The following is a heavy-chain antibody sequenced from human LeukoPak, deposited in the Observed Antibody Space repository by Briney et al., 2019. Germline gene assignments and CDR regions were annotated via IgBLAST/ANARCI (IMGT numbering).Heavy chain of an antibody. J-gene: IGHJ4*02. D-gene: IGHD3-22*01. CDR2: ISSSGSTI. CDR1: GFTFSDYY. V-gene: IGHV3-11*01. CDR3: ARDLRSGLYYYDSSXXXADY. Sequence: GGSLRLSCAASGFTFSDYYMSWIRQAPGKGLEWVSYISSSGSTIYYADSVKGRFTISRDNAKNSLYLQMNSLRAEDTAVYYCARDLRSGLYYYDSSXXXADYWGQGTLVTVSS.